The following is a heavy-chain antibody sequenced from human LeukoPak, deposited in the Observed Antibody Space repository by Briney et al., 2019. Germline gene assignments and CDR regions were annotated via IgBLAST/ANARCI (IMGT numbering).Heavy chain of an antibody. V-gene: IGHV1-8*01. CDR1: GYTFTSYD. CDR3: ARGPGRCLEWLLYHYYYYGMDV. CDR2: MNPNSGNT. J-gene: IGHJ6*02. D-gene: IGHD3-3*01. Sequence: ASVKVSCKASGYTFTSYDINWVRQATGQGLEWMGWMNPNSGNTGYAQKFQGRVTMTRNTSISTAYMELSSLRSEDTAVYYCARGPGRCLEWLLYHYYYYGMDVWGQGTTVTVSS.